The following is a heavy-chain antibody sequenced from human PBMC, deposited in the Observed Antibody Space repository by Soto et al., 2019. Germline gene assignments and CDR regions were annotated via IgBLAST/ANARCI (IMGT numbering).Heavy chain of an antibody. D-gene: IGHD2-8*01. CDR2: ISSNGANT. CDR3: VSWVSAHFDY. J-gene: IGHJ4*01. V-gene: IGHV3-23*01. Sequence: VGSLRLSCAASGFTFDSPYSHGMSWVRQSPGKGPEWVSTISSNGANTHYAGSVKGRFTISKDASRNTVHLHMNSLRAEDTATYFCVSWVSAHFDYWGHGTPVTVSS. CDR1: GFTFDSPYSHG.